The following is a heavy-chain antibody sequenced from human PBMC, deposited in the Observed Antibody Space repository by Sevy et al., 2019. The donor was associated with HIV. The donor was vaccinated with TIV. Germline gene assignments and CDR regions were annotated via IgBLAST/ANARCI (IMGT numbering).Heavy chain of an antibody. J-gene: IGHJ6*04. Sequence: GGSLRLSCAASGFTFSSYAMSWVRQAPGKGLEWVSAISGSGGSTYYADSVKGRFTISRDNSKNTLYLQMNSLRAEDTAVYYCAKGYCSSTSGYLVPKHYGMDVWGEGTTVAVSS. CDR1: GFTFSSYA. CDR2: ISGSGGST. V-gene: IGHV3-23*01. D-gene: IGHD2-2*01. CDR3: AKGYCSSTSGYLVPKHYGMDV.